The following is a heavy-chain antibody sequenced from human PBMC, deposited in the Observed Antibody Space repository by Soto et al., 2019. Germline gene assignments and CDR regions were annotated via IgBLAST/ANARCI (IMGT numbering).Heavy chain of an antibody. Sequence: QVQLVESGGGVVQPGRSLRLSCAPSGFTFSNYAMHWVRQAPGKGLEWVAVISYDGSNKYYADSVKGRFTISRDNSKNTLYLQMKRLRAEDTAVYYCARDKRDLRFLEWSYYFDYWGQGTLVTVSS. V-gene: IGHV3-30-3*01. CDR3: ARDKRDLRFLEWSYYFDY. CDR1: GFTFSNYA. J-gene: IGHJ4*02. CDR2: ISYDGSNK. D-gene: IGHD3-3*01.